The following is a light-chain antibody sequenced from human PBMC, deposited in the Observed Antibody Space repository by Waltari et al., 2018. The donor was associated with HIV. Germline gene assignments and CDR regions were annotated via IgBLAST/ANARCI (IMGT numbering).Light chain of an antibody. V-gene: IGLV2-8*01. J-gene: IGLJ2*01. CDR3: SSYAGSKNLV. Sequence: QSALIQPASVSGSPGQSITVSCTGTNADIGNYDYVSWYQHHPGKAPKLMIYEVSKRPSGVPDRFSGSKSGNTASLTVSGLQAEDEAEYYCSSYAGSKNLVFGGGTKLTVL. CDR2: EVS. CDR1: NADIGNYDY.